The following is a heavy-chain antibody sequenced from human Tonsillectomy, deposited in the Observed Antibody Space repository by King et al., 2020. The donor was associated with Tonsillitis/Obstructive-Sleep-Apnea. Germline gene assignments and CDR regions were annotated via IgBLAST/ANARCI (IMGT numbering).Heavy chain of an antibody. Sequence: QLQESGPGLVKPSETLSLTCTVSGGSISSYYWSWIRQPPGKGLEWIGYIYYSGSTNYNPSLKSRVTISVDTSKNQFSLKLSSVTAADTAVYYCASYGDYRFSWFDPWGQGTLVTVSS. D-gene: IGHD4-17*01. J-gene: IGHJ5*02. CDR2: IYYSGST. V-gene: IGHV4-59*01. CDR1: GGSISSYY. CDR3: ASYGDYRFSWFDP.